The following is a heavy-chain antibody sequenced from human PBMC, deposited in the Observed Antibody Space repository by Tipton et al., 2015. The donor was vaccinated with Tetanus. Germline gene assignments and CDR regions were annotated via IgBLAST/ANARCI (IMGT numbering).Heavy chain of an antibody. CDR2: IFYSGTT. V-gene: IGHV4-39*07. CDR3: ARVVEVAVAGMGLYYYYGMDV. Sequence: TLSLTCTVSGGSISSSNYYWGWIRQPPGKGLEWIGRIFYSGTTNYYPSLKSRVTISVDTSKNQFSLKLSSVTAADTAVYYCARVVEVAVAGMGLYYYYGMDVWGQGP. J-gene: IGHJ6*02. D-gene: IGHD6-19*01. CDR1: GGSISSSNYY.